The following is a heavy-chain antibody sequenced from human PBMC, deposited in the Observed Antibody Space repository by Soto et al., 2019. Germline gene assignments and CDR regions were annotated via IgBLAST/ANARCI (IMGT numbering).Heavy chain of an antibody. CDR1: GGTFSSYA. CDR3: AGPSGGFPGYYYGMDV. Sequence: QVQLVQSGAEVKKPGSSVKVSCKASGGTFSSYAISWVRQAPGQGLEWMGGIIPIFGTADYAQKFQGRVTVTEYEATSTAYMELSSLRPEDTDVYYCAGPSGGFPGYYYGMDVWGQGTTVTVSS. D-gene: IGHD2-15*01. CDR2: IIPIFGTA. J-gene: IGHJ6*02. V-gene: IGHV1-69*12.